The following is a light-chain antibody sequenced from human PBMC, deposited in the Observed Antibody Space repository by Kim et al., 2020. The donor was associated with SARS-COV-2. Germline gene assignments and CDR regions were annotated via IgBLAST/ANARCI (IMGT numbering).Light chain of an antibody. CDR1: NVGDKY. J-gene: IGLJ3*02. Sequence: SYELTQPPSVSVAPGQTASITCSGDNVGDKYARWYQQKPGQSPVLVIYQDSKRPSGIPERFSGSNSGNTATLTISGTQAMDEADYYCQAWDSSTRVFGGG. CDR3: QAWDSSTRV. CDR2: QDS. V-gene: IGLV3-1*01.